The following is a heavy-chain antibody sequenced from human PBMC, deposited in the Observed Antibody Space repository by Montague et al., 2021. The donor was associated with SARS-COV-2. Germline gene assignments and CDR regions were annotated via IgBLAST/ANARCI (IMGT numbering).Heavy chain of an antibody. V-gene: IGHV3-23*01. J-gene: IGHJ4*02. D-gene: IGHD3-10*01. Sequence: SLRLSCAASGFTFSTYGMTWVRQAPGKGLEWVSSISASAMRTHYPDSVKGRFTISRDNSKNTLYLQMSSLRAEDTALYFCLNYHGSGSYGDFWGQGTLVTVSP. CDR3: LNYHGSGSYGDF. CDR2: ISASAMRT. CDR1: GFTFSTYG.